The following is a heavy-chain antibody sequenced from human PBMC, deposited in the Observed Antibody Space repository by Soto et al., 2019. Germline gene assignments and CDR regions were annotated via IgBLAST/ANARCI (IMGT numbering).Heavy chain of an antibody. CDR2: VYYAGTT. CDR3: ARLGAYSQALDS. V-gene: IGHV4-59*08. CDR1: DGSITPNY. D-gene: IGHD3-16*01. Sequence: QIQLQESGPGLVKPSETLSLSCTVSDGSITPNYYTWVRQPPGKGLEWIGYVYYAGTTTYNPSLKRRVSISIDTSKNEVSLNLSSVTAADTAVYYCARLGAYSQALDSWGQGTLVTVSS. J-gene: IGHJ4*02.